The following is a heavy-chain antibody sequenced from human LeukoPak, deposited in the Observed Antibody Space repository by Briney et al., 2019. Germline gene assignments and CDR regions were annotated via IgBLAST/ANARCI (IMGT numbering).Heavy chain of an antibody. CDR2: INHSGST. J-gene: IGHJ5*02. D-gene: IGHD3-10*01. CDR1: GGSFSGYY. CDR3: ASRWGTSGNPYNWFDP. V-gene: IGHV4-34*01. Sequence: PSEPLSLTCAVYGGSFSGYYWSWIRQPPGKGLEWIGEINHSGSTKYNPSLKSRVTISVDTSKNQFSLKLSSVTAADTAVYYCASRWGTSGNPYNWFDPWGQGTLVTVSS.